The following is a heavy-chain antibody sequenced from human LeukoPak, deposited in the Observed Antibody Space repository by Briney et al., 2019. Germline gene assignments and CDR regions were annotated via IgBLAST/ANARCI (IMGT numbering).Heavy chain of an antibody. J-gene: IGHJ1*01. V-gene: IGHV1-69*04. D-gene: IGHD4-23*01. CDR1: GGTFSSYA. Sequence: SVKVSCKASGGTFSSYAISWVRQAPGQGLEWMGRIIPILGIANYAQKFQGRVTITADKSTSTAYMELSSLRSEDTAVYYCASLYGGNSQYFQHWGQGTLVTVSS. CDR3: ASLYGGNSQYFQH. CDR2: IIPILGIA.